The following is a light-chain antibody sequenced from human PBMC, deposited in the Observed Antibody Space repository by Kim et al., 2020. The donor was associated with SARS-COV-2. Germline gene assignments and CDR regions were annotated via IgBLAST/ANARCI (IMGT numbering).Light chain of an antibody. CDR1: QSVGSN. Sequence: GSPGESATLSCRASQSVGSNLAWYQQKPGQSPRLLIYGASTRATGVPDRFGGSGSGTEFTLTISSLQSEDFAIYYCQLYNHWPLTFGQGTKVDIK. J-gene: IGKJ1*01. V-gene: IGKV3-15*01. CDR3: QLYNHWPLT. CDR2: GAS.